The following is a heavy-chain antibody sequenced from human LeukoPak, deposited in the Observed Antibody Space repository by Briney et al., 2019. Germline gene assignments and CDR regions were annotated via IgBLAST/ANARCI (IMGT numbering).Heavy chain of an antibody. D-gene: IGHD6-19*01. CDR3: AKGIAVAGPPAAFDY. J-gene: IGHJ4*02. Sequence: GGSLRLSCAASGFTFSSDAMSGVRQAPGKGLEWVSAISGSGGSTYYADSVKVRFTISRDNSKNTLYLQMNSLRAEDTAVYYCAKGIAVAGPPAAFDYWGQGTLVTVSS. CDR2: ISGSGGST. CDR1: GFTFSSDA. V-gene: IGHV3-23*01.